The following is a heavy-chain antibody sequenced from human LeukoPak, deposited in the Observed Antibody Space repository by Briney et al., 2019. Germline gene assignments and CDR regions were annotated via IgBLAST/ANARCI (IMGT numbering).Heavy chain of an antibody. D-gene: IGHD2-15*01. J-gene: IGHJ5*02. CDR2: INHSGST. CDR3: ARGRDVVVVAATPPRSAAYWFDP. Sequence: PSETLSLTCAVYGGSFSGYYWSWIRQPPGKGLEWIGEINHSGSTNYNPSLKSRVTISVDTSKNQSSLKLSSVTAADTAVYYCARGRDVVVVAATPPRSAAYWFDPWGQGTLVTVSS. V-gene: IGHV4-34*01. CDR1: GGSFSGYY.